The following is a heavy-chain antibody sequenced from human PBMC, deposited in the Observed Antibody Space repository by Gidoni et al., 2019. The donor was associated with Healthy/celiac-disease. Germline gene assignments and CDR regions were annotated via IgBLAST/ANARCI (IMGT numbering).Heavy chain of an antibody. CDR2: ISWNSGSI. J-gene: IGHJ4*02. CDR3: AKAEGIAVAGNFDY. V-gene: IGHV3-9*01. Sequence: QAPGKGLEWVSGISWNSGSIGYADSVKGRFTISRDNAKNSLYLQMNSLGAEDTDLYYCAKAEGIAVAGNFDYWGQGTLVTVSS. D-gene: IGHD6-19*01.